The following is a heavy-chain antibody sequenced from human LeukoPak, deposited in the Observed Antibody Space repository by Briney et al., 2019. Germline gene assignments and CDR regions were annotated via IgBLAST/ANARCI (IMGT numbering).Heavy chain of an antibody. CDR1: GGSFSGYY. J-gene: IGHJ4*02. CDR3: AGLVVASLIDY. CDR2: INHSGST. D-gene: IGHD3-22*01. Sequence: KPSETLSLTCAVYGGSFSGYYWSWIRQPPGKGLEWIGEINHSGSTNYNPSLKSRVTISVDTSKNQFSLKLCSVTAADTAVYYCAGLVVASLIDYWGQGTLVTVSS. V-gene: IGHV4-34*01.